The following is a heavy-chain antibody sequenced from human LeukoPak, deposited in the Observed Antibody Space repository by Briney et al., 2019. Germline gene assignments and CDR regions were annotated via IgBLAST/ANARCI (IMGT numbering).Heavy chain of an antibody. V-gene: IGHV3-30*18. Sequence: GGSLRLSCAASGFTFSSYGMHWVRQAPGKGLEWVAVISYDGSNKYYADSVKGRFTISRDNSKNTLYLQMDSLRAEDTAVYYCAKGSSPFDYWGQGTLVTVSS. CDR2: ISYDGSNK. J-gene: IGHJ4*02. D-gene: IGHD1-26*01. CDR1: GFTFSSYG. CDR3: AKGSSPFDY.